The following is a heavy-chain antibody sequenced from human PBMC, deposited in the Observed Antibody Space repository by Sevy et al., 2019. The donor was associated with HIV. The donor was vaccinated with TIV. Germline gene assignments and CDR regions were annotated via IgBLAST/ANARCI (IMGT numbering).Heavy chain of an antibody. CDR2: ISGYNSNR. J-gene: IGHJ5*02. D-gene: IGHD1-26*01. CDR1: AYTLSRYG. Sequence: ASVKVSCKASAYTLSRYGISWVRQAPGQGLEWMGWISGYNSNRKYAQKFQDRVTMTTDTSTSTAYMELRSLRSDDTAVYYCARCLGGLRPWEYNWFDPWGQGTLVTVSS. V-gene: IGHV1-18*01. CDR3: ARCLGGLRPWEYNWFDP.